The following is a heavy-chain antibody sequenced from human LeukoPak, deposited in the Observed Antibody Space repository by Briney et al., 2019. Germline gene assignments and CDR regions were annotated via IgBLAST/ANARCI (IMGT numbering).Heavy chain of an antibody. Sequence: GESLKISCKGSGYSFPIHWIAWVRQMPGKGLEWMGVIYPVDSSTRYSPSFQGQVTLSVDKSISTAYLQWSSLKASDTAMYFCARLEGYCSRGTCKYDYWGQGTLVTVPS. CDR3: ARLEGYCSRGTCKYDY. D-gene: IGHD2-15*01. CDR1: GYSFPIHW. CDR2: IYPVDSST. V-gene: IGHV5-51*01. J-gene: IGHJ4*02.